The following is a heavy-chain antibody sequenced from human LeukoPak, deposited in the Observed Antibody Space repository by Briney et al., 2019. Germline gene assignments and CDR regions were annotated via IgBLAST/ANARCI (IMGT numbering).Heavy chain of an antibody. CDR3: AGGEVSASLYYFDF. CDR1: GYTFTTYG. D-gene: IGHD1-14*01. V-gene: IGHV1-18*01. CDR2: VSGYTGNT. J-gene: IGHJ4*02. Sequence: GASVKVSCKTSGYTFTTYGVSWVRQAPGHGLEWMGWVSGYTGNTNYAERFQGRVTMTIDASTSTVYMELTNLRSDDTAVYFCAGGEVSASLYYFDFWGQGTLVTVS.